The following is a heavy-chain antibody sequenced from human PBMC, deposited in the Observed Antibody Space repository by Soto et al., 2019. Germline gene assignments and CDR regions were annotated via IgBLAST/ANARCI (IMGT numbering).Heavy chain of an antibody. CDR2: INAATGNT. V-gene: IGHV1-3*01. D-gene: IGHD4-17*01. Sequence: HVEIVQSGAEVKMPGASVNVSCKSSGYNFTNHAMHWVRQAPGQRLEWLGWINAATGNTQYSQRFQDRLIISRDKSASTASMELSSLRSEDTAVYYCVRGAARRPPVTRAFDLWGRGTFVTVSS. J-gene: IGHJ3*01. CDR3: VRGAARRPPVTRAFDL. CDR1: GYNFTNHA.